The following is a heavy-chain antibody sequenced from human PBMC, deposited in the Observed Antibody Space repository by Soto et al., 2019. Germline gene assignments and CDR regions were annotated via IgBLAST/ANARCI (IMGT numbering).Heavy chain of an antibody. D-gene: IGHD6-6*01. CDR2: ISADGSFT. Sequence: EVQLVESGGGLVQPGGSLRLSCAASGFVFSSHWIYWVRQAPGQGPVGVSRISADGSFTSYAEYVKGRFTISRDNAKNTVYLQMNSLRAEDTAVYSCARPRSMSSSGFDIWGQGTMVTVSS. CDR1: GFVFSSHW. J-gene: IGHJ3*02. CDR3: ARPRSMSSSGFDI. V-gene: IGHV3-74*01.